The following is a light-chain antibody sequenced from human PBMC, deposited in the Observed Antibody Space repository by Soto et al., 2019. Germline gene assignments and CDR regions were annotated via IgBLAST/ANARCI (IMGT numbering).Light chain of an antibody. J-gene: IGLJ2*01. CDR3: SSYAGSDNVV. Sequence: QSALTQPPSASGSPGQSVTISCTGTSSDVGGYNYVSWYQQHPGKAPQLMMYEVTKRPSGVPDPFSGSKSGNTASLTVSGLQAEDEADYYCSSYAGSDNVVFGGGTQLTVL. CDR2: EVT. V-gene: IGLV2-8*01. CDR1: SSDVGGYNY.